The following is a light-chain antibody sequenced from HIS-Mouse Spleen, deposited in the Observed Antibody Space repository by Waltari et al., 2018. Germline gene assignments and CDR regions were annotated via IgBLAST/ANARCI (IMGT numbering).Light chain of an antibody. Sequence: QSALTHPASVSGSSGPSTTISCTGTCSYVGGYKYSSWYQQHPGKDPKLMIYDVSNRPSGVSNRFSGSKSGNTASLTISGLQAEDEADYYCSSYTSSSTLVFGGGTKLTVL. CDR3: SSYTSSSTLV. V-gene: IGLV2-14*03. CDR1: CSYVGGYKY. J-gene: IGLJ2*01. CDR2: DVS.